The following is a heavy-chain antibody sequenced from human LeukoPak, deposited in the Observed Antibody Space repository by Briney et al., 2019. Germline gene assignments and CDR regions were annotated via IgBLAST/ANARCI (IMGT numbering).Heavy chain of an antibody. CDR2: IYYSGST. Sequence: PSETLSLTCTVSGGSISSYYWSWLRQPPGKGLEWLGYIYYSGSTNYNPSLKSRVTISVDTSKNQFSLKLSSVTAADTAVYYCARSQIYDFWSGYYTAWFDPWGQGTLVTVSS. D-gene: IGHD3-3*01. J-gene: IGHJ5*02. CDR1: GGSISSYY. V-gene: IGHV4-59*01. CDR3: ARSQIYDFWSGYYTAWFDP.